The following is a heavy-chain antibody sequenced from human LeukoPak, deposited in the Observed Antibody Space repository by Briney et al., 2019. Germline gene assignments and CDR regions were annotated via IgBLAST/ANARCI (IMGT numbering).Heavy chain of an antibody. J-gene: IGHJ4*02. CDR3: ARDKGIRPSGYDLYY. Sequence: GASVKVSCKASGYTFTGYYMHWVRQAPGQGLEWMGWINPNSGGTNYAQKFQGRVTMTRDTSISTAYMELSGLRSDDTAVYYCARDKGIRPSGYDLYYWGQGTLVTVSS. D-gene: IGHD5-12*01. V-gene: IGHV1-2*02. CDR1: GYTFTGYY. CDR2: INPNSGGT.